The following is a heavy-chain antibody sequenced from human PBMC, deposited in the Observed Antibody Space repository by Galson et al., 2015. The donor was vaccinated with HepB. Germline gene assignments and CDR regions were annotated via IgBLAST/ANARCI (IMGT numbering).Heavy chain of an antibody. Sequence: SETLSLTCTVSGGSISSSSYYWGWIRQPPGKGLECIGSIYYSGSTYYNPSLKSRVTISVDTSKNQFSLKLSSVTAADTAVYYCARHGSSMVRGVMQNWYFDLWGRGTLVTVSS. J-gene: IGHJ2*01. CDR1: GGSISSSSYY. D-gene: IGHD3-10*01. CDR2: IYYSGST. V-gene: IGHV4-39*01. CDR3: ARHGSSMVRGVMQNWYFDL.